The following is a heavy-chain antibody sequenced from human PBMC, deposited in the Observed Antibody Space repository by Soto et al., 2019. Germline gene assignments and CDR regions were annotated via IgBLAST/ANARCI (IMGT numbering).Heavy chain of an antibody. CDR1: GFTFSSYG. CDR2: ISYDGSNK. D-gene: IGHD6-25*01. V-gene: IGHV3-30*18. Sequence: QVQLVESGGGVVQPGRSLRLSCAASGFTFSSYGMHWVRQAPGKGLEWGEVISYDGSNKYYADSVKGRFTISRDNSKNTLYLQMKSMRAEDTAVYYCAKDRRPNYYYGMDVWGQGTTVTVSS. J-gene: IGHJ6*02. CDR3: AKDRRPNYYYGMDV.